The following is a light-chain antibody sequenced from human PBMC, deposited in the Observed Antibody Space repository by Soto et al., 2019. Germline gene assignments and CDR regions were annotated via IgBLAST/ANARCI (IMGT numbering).Light chain of an antibody. V-gene: IGKV3-15*01. J-gene: IGKJ1*01. CDR1: QSVSSN. CDR3: QQYNNWPPRT. Sequence: IVMTPSPSTLSVSPGERATLSCRASQSVSSNLAWYQQKPGQAPRLLIYGASTRATGIPARFSGSGSGTEFTLTISSLQSEDFAVYYCQQYNNWPPRTFGQGTKVDIK. CDR2: GAS.